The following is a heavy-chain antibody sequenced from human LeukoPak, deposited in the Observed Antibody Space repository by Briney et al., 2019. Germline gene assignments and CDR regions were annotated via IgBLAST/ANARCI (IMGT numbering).Heavy chain of an antibody. Sequence: PSETLSLTCAVYGGSFSGYYWSWIRQPPGKGLEWIGYIYYSGSTNYNPSLKSRVTISVDTSKNQFSLKLSSVTAADTAVYYCATPYFTSAFDIWGQGTMVTVSS. CDR3: ATPYFTSAFDI. V-gene: IGHV4-59*01. CDR2: IYYSGST. J-gene: IGHJ3*02. CDR1: GGSFSGYY. D-gene: IGHD3-9*01.